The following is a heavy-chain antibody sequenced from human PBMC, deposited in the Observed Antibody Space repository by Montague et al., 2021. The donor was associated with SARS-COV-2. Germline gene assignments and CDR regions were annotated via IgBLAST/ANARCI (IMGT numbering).Heavy chain of an antibody. V-gene: IGHV4-39*01. CDR1: GDSIRNSDYF. J-gene: IGHJ4*02. Sequence: SETLSLTCTVSGDSIRNSDYFWGWIRQPPGKGLEWMGNIYFGGXTXFXXXXKXRVTISVDTSKKQVSLKVRSVTAADTAVYFCARGSLYYYDGSGYYDYWGQGTLVAVSS. CDR3: ARGSLYYYDGSGYYDY. CDR2: IYFGGXT. D-gene: IGHD3-22*01.